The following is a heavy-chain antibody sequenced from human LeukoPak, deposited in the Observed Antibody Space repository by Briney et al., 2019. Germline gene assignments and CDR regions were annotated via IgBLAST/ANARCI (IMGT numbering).Heavy chain of an antibody. CDR3: AKPYYYDSSGDYYYYGMDV. V-gene: IGHV3-74*03. CDR1: GFTFSSYW. CDR2: INRDGSTT. D-gene: IGHD3-22*01. J-gene: IGHJ6*02. Sequence: GGSLRLSCAVSGFTFSSYWMHWVRQAPGRGLVWVSRINRDGSTTTYADSVKGRFTVSRDDAKNTLNLQMNSLRAEDTAVYYCAKPYYYDSSGDYYYYGMDVWGQGTTVTVSS.